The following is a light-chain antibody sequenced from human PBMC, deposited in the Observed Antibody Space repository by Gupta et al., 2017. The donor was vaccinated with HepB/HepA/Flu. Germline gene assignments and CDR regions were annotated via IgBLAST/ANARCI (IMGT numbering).Light chain of an antibody. CDR3: CSYAGSDTNV. J-gene: IGLJ1*01. Sequence: QSALTQPRSVSGSPGQSVTLSCTGTSSDVGTYDSVSWYQQHPGKAPKLIIYHVSERPSGVPNLFSGSKSGNTASLTISGLQAEDEADYFCCSYAGSDTNVFGTGTKVTVL. CDR1: SSDVGTYDS. CDR2: HVS. V-gene: IGLV2-11*01.